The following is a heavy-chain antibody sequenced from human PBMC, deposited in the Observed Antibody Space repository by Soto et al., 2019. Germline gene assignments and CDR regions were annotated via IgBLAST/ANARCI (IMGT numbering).Heavy chain of an antibody. CDR3: ARLVVPTAPMDV. V-gene: IGHV5-10-1*01. CDR1: GYSFTRYW. J-gene: IGHJ6*02. D-gene: IGHD2-21*01. Sequence: PWESLKISWKPSGYSFTRYWVSWVRQMPGTGQELKGRIAPSYAYTNYGPSYQGHVTISADKSTPTAYLQWTSLEASDTAIYLCARLVVPTAPMDVWGQGTTVNVSS. CDR2: IAPSYAYT.